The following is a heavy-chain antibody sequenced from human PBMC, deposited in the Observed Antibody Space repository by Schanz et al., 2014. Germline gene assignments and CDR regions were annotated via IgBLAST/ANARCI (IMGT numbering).Heavy chain of an antibody. CDR3: AKGVGVGLLLGSTFDN. Sequence: EVQLVESGGGMVQPGGSLRLSCAASGFTFTGYVMTWVRQAPGKGLEWVSGLSASGGHTYYADSVKGRFTISRDNSKNTVYLEMNNVRVDDTAVYYCAKGVGVGLLLGSTFDNWGQGTMVTVTS. V-gene: IGHV3-23*04. CDR2: LSASGGHT. J-gene: IGHJ3*02. CDR1: GFTFTGYV. D-gene: IGHD2-15*01.